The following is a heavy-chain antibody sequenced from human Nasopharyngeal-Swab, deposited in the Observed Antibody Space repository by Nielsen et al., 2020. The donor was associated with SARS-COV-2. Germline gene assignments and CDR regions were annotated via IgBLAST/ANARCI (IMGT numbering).Heavy chain of an antibody. D-gene: IGHD6-19*01. Sequence: SQTLSLTCAISGDSVSSTIAAWNWIRQSPSRGLEWLGRTYYRSMWNNDYAVSVRGRITINPDPSKNQFSLQLNSVTPEDTAVYYCARIAVAVSPVWGQGTLVTVSS. CDR2: TYYRSMWNN. CDR3: ARIAVAVSPV. J-gene: IGHJ4*02. V-gene: IGHV6-1*01. CDR1: GDSVSSTIAA.